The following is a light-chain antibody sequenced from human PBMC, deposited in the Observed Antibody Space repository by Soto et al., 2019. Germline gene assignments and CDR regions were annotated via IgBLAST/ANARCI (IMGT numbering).Light chain of an antibody. CDR1: QDINNF. CDR3: QQYDNLPPFT. CDR2: DAS. V-gene: IGKV1-33*01. J-gene: IGKJ5*01. Sequence: DIQMTQSPSCPAASVGRRVTINCHASQDINNFLNWYQQKPGKAPKLLIYDASNLETGVPSRFSGSGSGTDFTFTISSLQPEDIATYYCQQYDNLPPFTFGQGTRLEIK.